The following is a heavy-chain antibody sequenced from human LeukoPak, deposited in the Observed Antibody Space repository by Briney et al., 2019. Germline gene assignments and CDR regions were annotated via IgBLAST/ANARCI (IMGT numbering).Heavy chain of an antibody. D-gene: IGHD6-13*01. CDR3: ARDLVAWGPYSSSWYGMDV. J-gene: IGHJ6*02. CDR2: IKQDGSEK. V-gene: IGHV3-7*01. CDR1: GFTFSSYW. Sequence: GGSLRLSCAASGFTFSSYWMSWVRQAPGKGLEWVANIKQDGSEKYYVDSVKGRFTISRDNAKNSLYLQMNSLRAEDTAVYYCARDLVAWGPYSSSWYGMDVWGQGTTVTVSS.